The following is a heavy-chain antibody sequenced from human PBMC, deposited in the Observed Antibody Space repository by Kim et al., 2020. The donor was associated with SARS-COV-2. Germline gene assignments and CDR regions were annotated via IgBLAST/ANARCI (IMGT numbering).Heavy chain of an antibody. Sequence: GGSLRLSCAASGFTFSSYSMNWVRQAPGKGLEWVSSISSSSSYIYYADSVKGRFTISRDNAKNSLYLQMNSLRAEDTAVYYCARVPRMWIQLWNFDYWGQGTLVTVSS. V-gene: IGHV3-21*01. D-gene: IGHD5-18*01. CDR3: ARVPRMWIQLWNFDY. CDR2: ISSSSSYI. CDR1: GFTFSSYS. J-gene: IGHJ4*02.